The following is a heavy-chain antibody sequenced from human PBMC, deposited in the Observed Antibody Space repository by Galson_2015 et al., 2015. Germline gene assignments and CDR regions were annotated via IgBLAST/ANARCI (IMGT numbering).Heavy chain of an antibody. D-gene: IGHD3-10*01. V-gene: IGHV3-30*18. Sequence: SLRLSCAASGFTFSSYGIHWVRQAPGKGLEWVAVISYDGSNKYYADSAKGRFTISRDNSKNTLYLQMNSLRAEDTAVYYCAKDGGPSGMDTFDYWGQGTLVTVSS. J-gene: IGHJ4*02. CDR1: GFTFSSYG. CDR3: AKDGGPSGMDTFDY. CDR2: ISYDGSNK.